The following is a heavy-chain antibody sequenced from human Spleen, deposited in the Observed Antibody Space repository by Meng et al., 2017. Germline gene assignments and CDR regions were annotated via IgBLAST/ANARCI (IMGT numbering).Heavy chain of an antibody. CDR2: VWDDGSKK. D-gene: IGHD1-26*01. CDR1: GFTFSSYA. Sequence: LSLTCAASGFTFSSYAMHWVRQSPGKGLEWLAGVWDDGSKKYYADSVRGRISISRDNSKNTIYLQMSSLRAEDTAVYYCTRRVGNWFDPWGQGTLVTVSS. CDR3: TRRVGNWFDP. J-gene: IGHJ5*02. V-gene: IGHV3-33*08.